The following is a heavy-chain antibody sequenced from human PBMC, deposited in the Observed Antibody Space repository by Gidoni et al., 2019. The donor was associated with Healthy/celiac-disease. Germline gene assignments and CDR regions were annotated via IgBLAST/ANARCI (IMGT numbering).Heavy chain of an antibody. V-gene: IGHV1-69*02. CDR2: IIPILGIA. D-gene: IGHD2-2*01. CDR3: AGGPNPHYAGWFDP. J-gene: IGHJ5*02. Sequence: QVQLVQSGAEVKKPGSSVKVSCKASGGTFSSYTISWVRQAPGQGLEWMGRIIPILGIANYAQKFQGRVTITADKSTSTAYMELSSLRSEDTAVYYCAGGPNPHYAGWFDPWGQGTLVTVSS. CDR1: GGTFSSYT.